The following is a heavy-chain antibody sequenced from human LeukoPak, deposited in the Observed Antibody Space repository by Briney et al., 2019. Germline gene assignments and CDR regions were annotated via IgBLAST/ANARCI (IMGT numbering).Heavy chain of an antibody. Sequence: GASVKVSCKASGYTFTSYFIHWVRQVPGQGLDCMGVINPSGGSTDYAQKFQGRVTMTRDTSTSTVYMELSSLRSEDTAIYYCARAETVVDAFDIWGQGTVVTVSS. CDR1: GYTFTSYF. CDR3: ARAETVVDAFDI. CDR2: INPSGGST. V-gene: IGHV1-46*01. J-gene: IGHJ3*02. D-gene: IGHD4-23*01.